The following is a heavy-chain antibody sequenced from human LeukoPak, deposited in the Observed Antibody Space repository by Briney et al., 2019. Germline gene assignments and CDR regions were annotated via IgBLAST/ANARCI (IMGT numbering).Heavy chain of an antibody. J-gene: IGHJ4*02. CDR2: NKIKIEGGTT. CDR1: VFSFNIAR. CDR3: TTDQGAVTGRGGRRDYFNY. Sequence: RRTLRLSCAASVFSFNIARTKCVPQAPQKRPEWVGGNKIKIEGGTTDYAAHVKGRFTISRDDSNNTLYLQMNRLKTEDTAVYYCTTDQGAVTGRGGRRDYFNYWGQGTLVTVSS. V-gene: IGHV3-15*01. D-gene: IGHD6-19*01.